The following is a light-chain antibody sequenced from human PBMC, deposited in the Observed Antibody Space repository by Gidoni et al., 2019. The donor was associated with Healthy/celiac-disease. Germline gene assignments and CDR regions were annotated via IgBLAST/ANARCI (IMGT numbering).Light chain of an antibody. CDR3: QQSYSTLLT. Sequence: DIQMTQSPSSLSASVGDRVTITCRASQSISSYLNWYQQKPGKAPKLLIYAASSLQSGVPSRFSGSGSGTDVTLTISNLKPEDFATYYCQQSYSTLLTFGGGTKVEIK. V-gene: IGKV1-39*01. J-gene: IGKJ4*01. CDR1: QSISSY. CDR2: AAS.